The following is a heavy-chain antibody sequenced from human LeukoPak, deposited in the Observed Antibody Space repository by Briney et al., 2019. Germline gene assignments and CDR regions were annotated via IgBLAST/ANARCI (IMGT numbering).Heavy chain of an antibody. CDR2: ISSSSSTI. V-gene: IGHV3-48*04. D-gene: IGHD1-26*01. Sequence: GGSLRLSCAASGFTFSSYSMNWVRQAPGKGLEWVSYISSSSSTIFYADSVKGRFTISRDNAKNSLYLQMNSLRAEDTAVYYCARARGSYYINYWGQGTLVTVSS. CDR1: GFTFSSYS. J-gene: IGHJ4*02. CDR3: ARARGSYYINY.